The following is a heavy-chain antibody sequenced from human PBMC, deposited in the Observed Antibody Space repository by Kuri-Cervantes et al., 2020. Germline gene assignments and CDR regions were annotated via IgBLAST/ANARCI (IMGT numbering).Heavy chain of an antibody. V-gene: IGHV4-4*02. CDR2: IYYSGST. D-gene: IGHD3-16*02. Sequence: SETLSLTCAVFGGSISSNNWWSWVRQPPGKGLEWIGSIYYSGSTYYNPSLKSRVTISVDTSKNQFSLKLSSVTAADTAVYYCARTRITFGGVIVIRWFDPWGQGTRGTVSS. CDR3: ARTRITFGGVIVIRWFDP. J-gene: IGHJ5*02. CDR1: GGSISSNNW.